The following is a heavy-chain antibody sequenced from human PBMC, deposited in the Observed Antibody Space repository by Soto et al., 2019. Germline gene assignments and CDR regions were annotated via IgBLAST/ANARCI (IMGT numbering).Heavy chain of an antibody. Sequence: QLQLRESGPGLVKPSETLSLTCTVSGVSNSTSDYFWGWIRQPPGKGLEWIASMSSSGRTFYNPSLKSRVTMSVDTSENQFSLRLNSVTAADTAVYYCARLPRTTVAGSGTDYWGQGTLVTVSS. CDR2: MSSSGRT. CDR3: ARLPRTTVAGSGTDY. D-gene: IGHD6-19*01. V-gene: IGHV4-39*01. J-gene: IGHJ4*02. CDR1: GVSNSTSDYF.